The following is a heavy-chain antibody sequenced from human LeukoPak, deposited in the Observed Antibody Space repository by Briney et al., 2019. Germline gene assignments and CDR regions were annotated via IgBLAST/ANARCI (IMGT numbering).Heavy chain of an antibody. CDR2: MYPNSGNA. Sequence: ASVKVSCKASGYTFTTYDINWVRQAAGQGLEWMGWMYPNSGNAGYAQKFQGRVTMSRNTSISTAYMELSSLRSEDTAVYYYARGGSYSNYFYFDLWGRGTLVTVSS. J-gene: IGHJ2*01. V-gene: IGHV1-8*01. CDR3: ARGGSYSNYFYFDL. CDR1: GYTFTTYD. D-gene: IGHD1-26*01.